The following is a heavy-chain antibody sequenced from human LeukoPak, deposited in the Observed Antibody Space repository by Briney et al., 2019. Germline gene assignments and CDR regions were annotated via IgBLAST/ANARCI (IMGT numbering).Heavy chain of an antibody. J-gene: IGHJ6*04. CDR1: GFTFSSYA. CDR3: ARDIIYYGSGSYMDV. D-gene: IGHD3-10*01. V-gene: IGHV3-30*04. CDR2: ISYDGSNK. Sequence: GGSLRLSCAASGFTFSSYAMHWVRQAPGKGLEWVAVISYDGSNKYYADSVQGRFTLSRDNSKNTLYLQMSSLRAEETAVYYCARDIIYYGSGSYMDVWGKGTTVTVSS.